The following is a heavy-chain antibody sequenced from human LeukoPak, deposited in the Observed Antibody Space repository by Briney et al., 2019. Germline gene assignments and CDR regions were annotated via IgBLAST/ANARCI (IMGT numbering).Heavy chain of an antibody. CDR1: GGSITTTNF. D-gene: IGHD4-17*01. V-gene: IGHV4-4*02. CDR2: ISLRGRT. J-gene: IGHJ3*02. Sequence: SGTLSLTCGVSGGSITTTNFWSWVRQPPGGGLEWIGEISLRGRTQYNPSLKSRVNISIDESKNHLYLSLASVTAADTAVYYCARALKYDSDDLDAYDIWGQGTMVTVSS. CDR3: ARALKYDSDDLDAYDI.